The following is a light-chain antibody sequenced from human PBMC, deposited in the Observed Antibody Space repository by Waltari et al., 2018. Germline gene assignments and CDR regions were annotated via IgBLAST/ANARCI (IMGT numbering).Light chain of an antibody. CDR3: QQYYSDKT. Sequence: DIVMTQSPNARSVSLGARATISSTSSQSILSSSNNRNFLSWYQQKPGQPPKLLIYWASTRESGVPDRFSGSGSGTDFTLTISSLQAEDVAVYYCQQYYSDKTFGQGTKVEIK. V-gene: IGKV4-1*01. CDR1: QSILSSSNNRNF. J-gene: IGKJ1*01. CDR2: WAS.